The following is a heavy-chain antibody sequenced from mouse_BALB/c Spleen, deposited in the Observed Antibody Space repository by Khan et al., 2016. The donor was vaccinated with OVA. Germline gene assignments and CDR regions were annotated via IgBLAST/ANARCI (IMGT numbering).Heavy chain of an antibody. Sequence: EVELVASGGGLVQPGGSRKLSCAASGFTFIDYGMAWVRQTPGKGPEWIAFISSVAYSIYYADTVTGRFTISRENAKNTLYLEMSSPRSDATAMYYCARGGFAYWGQGTLVTVSA. CDR3: ARGGFAY. CDR1: GFTFIDYG. V-gene: IGHV5-15*02. CDR2: ISSVAYSI. J-gene: IGHJ3*01.